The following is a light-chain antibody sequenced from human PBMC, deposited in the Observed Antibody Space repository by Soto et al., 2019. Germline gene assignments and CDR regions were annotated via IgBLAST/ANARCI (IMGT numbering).Light chain of an antibody. CDR3: CSYAGSFTFDV. J-gene: IGLJ2*01. CDR2: EGS. V-gene: IGLV2-23*03. CDR1: SSDVWNYNL. Sequence: QSALTQPASVSGSPGQSITISCTGTSSDVWNYNLVSWYQQFPGKAPKLIIYEGSRRPSGVSNRFSGSKSGNTASLTISGLQAEDDADYYCCSYAGSFTFDVFGGGTKLTVL.